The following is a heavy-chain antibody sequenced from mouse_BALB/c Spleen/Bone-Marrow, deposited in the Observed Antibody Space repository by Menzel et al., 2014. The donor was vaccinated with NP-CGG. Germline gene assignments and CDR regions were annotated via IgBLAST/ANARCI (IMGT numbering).Heavy chain of an antibody. J-gene: IGHJ4*01. CDR3: ARGGLLRAMDY. CDR2: INPYNGDT. Sequence: LVESGPELVKPGASVKISCKASGYSFTGYFMNWVMRSHGKSLEWIGRINPYNGDTFYNQKFKGKATLTVDKSSSTAHMELRSLASEDSAVYYCARGGLLRAMDYWGQGTSVTVSS. V-gene: IGHV1-20*02. CDR1: GYSFTGYF. D-gene: IGHD2-3*01.